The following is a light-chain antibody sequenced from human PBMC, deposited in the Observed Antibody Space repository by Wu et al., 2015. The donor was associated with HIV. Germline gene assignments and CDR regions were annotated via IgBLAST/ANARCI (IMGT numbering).Light chain of an antibody. CDR2: DAS. CDR3: QQRRYWPLYT. Sequence: SCRASQVVISFLAWYQQKPGQAPRLLIYDASNRATGIPARFSGSGSGTDFTLTISSLEPEDFAVYYCQQRRYWPLYTFGQGTKLEIK. CDR1: QVVISF. J-gene: IGKJ2*01. V-gene: IGKV3-11*01.